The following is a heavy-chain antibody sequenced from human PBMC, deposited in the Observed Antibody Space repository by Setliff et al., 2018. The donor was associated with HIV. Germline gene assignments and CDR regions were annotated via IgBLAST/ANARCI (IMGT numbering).Heavy chain of an antibody. D-gene: IGHD3-22*01. Sequence: GASVKVSCKSSGGTFSRHTISWVRQAPGQGLEWMGGIIPIFGTTNYAQNFQGRVSITADASTSTAYMELSSLTSEGTAVYYCARDNYYDSSGAIGYWGQGTLVIVSS. CDR2: IIPIFGTT. CDR1: GGTFSRHT. V-gene: IGHV1-69*13. CDR3: ARDNYYDSSGAIGY. J-gene: IGHJ4*02.